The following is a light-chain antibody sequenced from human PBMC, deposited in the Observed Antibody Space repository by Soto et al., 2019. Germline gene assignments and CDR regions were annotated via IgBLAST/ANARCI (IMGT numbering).Light chain of an antibody. CDR3: QQYGTSTGVT. J-gene: IGKJ3*01. CDR2: GTS. Sequence: ENVLTQSPGTLSLSPGERATLSCRASQTVSTKYVAWYQQKPGQAPRLLIYGTSSRATGIPDRFSGSGSGTAFMLTISRLEPEDFAVYHCQQYGTSTGVTFGPGTKLDIK. V-gene: IGKV3-20*01. CDR1: QTVSTKY.